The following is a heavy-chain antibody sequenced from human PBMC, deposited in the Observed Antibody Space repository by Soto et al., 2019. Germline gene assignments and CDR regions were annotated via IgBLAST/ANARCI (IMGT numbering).Heavy chain of an antibody. J-gene: IGHJ6*02. CDR1: GFTFSSYA. D-gene: IGHD6-13*01. CDR2: ISGSGGST. CDR3: VGSRHRHYYYGMDV. Sequence: GGSLRLSCAASGFTFSSYAMSWVRQAPGKGLEWVSAISGSGGSTYYADSVKGRFTISRDNSKNTLYLQMNSLRAEDTALYYCVGSRHRHYYYGMDVWGQATTVTVSS. V-gene: IGHV3-23*01.